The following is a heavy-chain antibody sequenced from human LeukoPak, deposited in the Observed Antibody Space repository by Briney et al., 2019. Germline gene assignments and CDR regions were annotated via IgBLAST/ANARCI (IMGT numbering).Heavy chain of an antibody. Sequence: GGSLRLSCAASGFTFSSYDMHWVRQATGKGLEWVSAIGTAGDTYYPGSVKGRFTISRENAKNSLYLQMNSLRAEDTAVYYCARDKGEYYFDYWGQGTLVTVSS. J-gene: IGHJ4*02. CDR2: IGTAGDT. V-gene: IGHV3-13*01. D-gene: IGHD3-16*01. CDR3: ARDKGEYYFDY. CDR1: GFTFSSYD.